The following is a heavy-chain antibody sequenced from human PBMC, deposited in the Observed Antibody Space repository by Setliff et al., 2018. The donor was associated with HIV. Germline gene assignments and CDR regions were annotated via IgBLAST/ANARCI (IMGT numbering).Heavy chain of an antibody. V-gene: IGHV3-30*01. Sequence: PGGSLRLSCVASGFTFRDFAMFWVRQAPGKGLEWVSAISYDGRSVHYADSVKGRFTISRDNSKNTLYLQVNSLRPEDTARYFCATARIPTGGTSTSFDYWGQGTLVTVSS. D-gene: IGHD1-1*01. J-gene: IGHJ4*02. CDR3: ATARIPTGGTSTSFDY. CDR2: ISYDGRSV. CDR1: GFTFRDFA.